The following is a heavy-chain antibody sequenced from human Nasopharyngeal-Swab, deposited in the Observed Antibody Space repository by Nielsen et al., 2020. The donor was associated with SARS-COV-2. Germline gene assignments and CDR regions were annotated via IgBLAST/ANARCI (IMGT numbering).Heavy chain of an antibody. Sequence: WVRQAPGQGLEWMGIINPGGGSARYSQNFQGRVTMTRDTSTSTVYMELSCLRSEDTAVYYCARGGDPREVVAATDCFDPWGQGTLVTVSS. D-gene: IGHD2-15*01. CDR2: INPGGGSA. J-gene: IGHJ5*02. CDR3: ARGGDPREVVAATDCFDP. V-gene: IGHV1-46*01.